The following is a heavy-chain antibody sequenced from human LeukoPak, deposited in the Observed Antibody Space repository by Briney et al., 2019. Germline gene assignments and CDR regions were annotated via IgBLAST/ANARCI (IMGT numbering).Heavy chain of an antibody. CDR3: ARIRRKEFDK. CDR2: INGGSSLI. CDR1: GFSFSTYP. D-gene: IGHD3-10*01. V-gene: IGHV3-48*01. Sequence: GGSLRLSCTASGFSFSTYPMNWVRQAPGKGLEGISYINGGSSLIHYADSVKGRFTISRDNLQNSVYLQMNSLTVEDTAAYYCARIRRKEFDKWGQGTLVTVSS. J-gene: IGHJ4*02.